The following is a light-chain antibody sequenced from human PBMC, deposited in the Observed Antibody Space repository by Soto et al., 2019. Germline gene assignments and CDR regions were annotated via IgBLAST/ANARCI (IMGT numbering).Light chain of an antibody. Sequence: QSVLTQPPAASGTPGQRVTISCSGSSSNIGTNTVNWYQQLPGTAPKLLIYSNDLRPSGVPDRFSGSKSGTSASLVISGLQSEDEADYYCEAWDDSLYGAVFGGGTKVTVL. V-gene: IGLV1-44*01. CDR1: SSNIGTNT. CDR2: SND. CDR3: EAWDDSLYGAV. J-gene: IGLJ2*01.